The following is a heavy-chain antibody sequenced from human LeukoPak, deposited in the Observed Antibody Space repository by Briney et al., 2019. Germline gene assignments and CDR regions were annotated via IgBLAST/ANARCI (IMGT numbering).Heavy chain of an antibody. CDR3: AKDRAITMVRGVMGY. D-gene: IGHD3-10*01. CDR1: GFTFSTYN. V-gene: IGHV3-30*02. CDR2: IRYDGSNK. J-gene: IGHJ4*02. Sequence: GGSLRLSCAASGFTFSTYNMNWVRQAPGKGLEWVAFIRYDGSNKYYADSVKGRFTISRDNSKNTLYLQMNSLRAEDTAVYYCAKDRAITMVRGVMGYWGQGTLVTVSS.